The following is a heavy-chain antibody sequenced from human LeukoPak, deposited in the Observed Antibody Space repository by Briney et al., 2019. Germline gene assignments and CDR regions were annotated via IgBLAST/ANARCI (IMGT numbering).Heavy chain of an antibody. CDR3: ARGTLEWLLRYYYYGMDV. Sequence: SETLSLTCTVSGGSISSGDYYWSWIRQPPGKGLEWIGYIYYSGSTYYNPSLKSRVTISVDTSKNQFSLELSSVTAADTAVYYCARGTLEWLLRYYYYGMDVWGQGTTVTVSS. D-gene: IGHD3-3*01. V-gene: IGHV4-30-4*01. J-gene: IGHJ6*02. CDR2: IYYSGST. CDR1: GGSISSGDYY.